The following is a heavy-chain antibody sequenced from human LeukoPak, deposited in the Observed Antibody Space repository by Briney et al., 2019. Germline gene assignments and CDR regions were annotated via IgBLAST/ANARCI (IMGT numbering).Heavy chain of an antibody. CDR2: ISSSGSTI. Sequence: GGALGLSCAASGFPFSDYYMSWIRQAPGKGLEGVSYISSSGSTIYYADSVKGRFTISRNNAKNSLYLQMNSLRAEDTAVYYCARDGMGLTGYWLTDYWGQGTLVTVSS. J-gene: IGHJ4*02. CDR1: GFPFSDYY. V-gene: IGHV3-11*01. D-gene: IGHD3-9*01. CDR3: ARDGMGLTGYWLTDY.